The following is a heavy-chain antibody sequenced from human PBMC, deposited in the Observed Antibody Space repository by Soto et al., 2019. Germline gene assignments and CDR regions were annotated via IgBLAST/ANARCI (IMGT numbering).Heavy chain of an antibody. J-gene: IGHJ5*02. CDR2: INPNSGGT. CDR1: GYTFTGYY. Sequence: QVQLVQSGAEVKKPGASVKVSCKASGYTFTGYYMHWVRQAPGQGLEWMGWINPNSGGTNYAQMFQGRVTMTRDTSISTAYMELSRLRSDDTAVYYCARNTPIVVVTATWFDPWGQGTLVTVSS. D-gene: IGHD2-21*02. V-gene: IGHV1-2*02. CDR3: ARNTPIVVVTATWFDP.